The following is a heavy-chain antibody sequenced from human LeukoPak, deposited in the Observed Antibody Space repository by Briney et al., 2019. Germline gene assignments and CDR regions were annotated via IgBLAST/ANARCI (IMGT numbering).Heavy chain of an antibody. CDR1: GYTFSGYY. J-gene: IGHJ6*02. CDR2: INPSSGGT. CDR3: ARDLTSSTIRSYYYGMDV. V-gene: IGHV1-2*02. D-gene: IGHD2-2*01. Sequence: ASVKVSCKASGYTFSGYYMHWVRQAPGQGLEWMGWINPSSGGTDYAQKFQGRVTMTRDTSVSTAYMELSRLRSDDTAVYYCARDLTSSTIRSYYYGMDVWGQGTTVTVSS.